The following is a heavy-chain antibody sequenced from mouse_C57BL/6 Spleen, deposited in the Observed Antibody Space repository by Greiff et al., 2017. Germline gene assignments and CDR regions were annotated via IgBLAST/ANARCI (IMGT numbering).Heavy chain of an antibody. D-gene: IGHD4-1*01. CDR2: IDPSDSET. Sequence: VQLQQPGAELVRPGSSVKLSCKASGYTFTSYWMHWVKQRPIQGLEWIGNIDPSDSETHYNQKFKDKATLTVDKSSSTAYMPLSRLTSEDSAVYYSARRGAGTLDYAMDYWGQGTSVTVSS. J-gene: IGHJ4*01. CDR1: GYTFTSYW. CDR3: ARRGAGTLDYAMDY. V-gene: IGHV1-52*01.